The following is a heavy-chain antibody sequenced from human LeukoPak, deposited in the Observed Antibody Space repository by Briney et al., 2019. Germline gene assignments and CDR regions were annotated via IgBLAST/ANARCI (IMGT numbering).Heavy chain of an antibody. V-gene: IGHV3-23*01. CDR2: ISGSGGST. Sequence: PGGSLRLSCAASGFTFSSYAMSWVRQAPGKGLAWVSAISGSGGSTYYADSVKGRFTISRDNSKNTLYLQMNSLRAEDTAVYYCAKDAVWDPFRYYLEPIYFDYWGQGTLVTVSS. CDR1: GFTFSSYA. D-gene: IGHD3-16*01. CDR3: AKDAVWDPFRYYLEPIYFDY. J-gene: IGHJ4*02.